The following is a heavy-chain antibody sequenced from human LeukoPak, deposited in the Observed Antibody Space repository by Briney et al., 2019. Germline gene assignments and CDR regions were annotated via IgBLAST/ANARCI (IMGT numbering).Heavy chain of an antibody. V-gene: IGHV1-2*02. CDR3: ARDSRGYSYGD. D-gene: IGHD5-18*01. J-gene: IGHJ4*02. CDR1: GGTFSSYA. CDR2: INPNSGGT. Sequence: ASVKVSCKASGGTFSSYAISWVRQAPGQGLEWMGWINPNSGGTNYAQKFQGRVTMTRDTSISTAYMELSRLRSDDTAVHYCARDSRGYSYGDWGQGTLVTVSS.